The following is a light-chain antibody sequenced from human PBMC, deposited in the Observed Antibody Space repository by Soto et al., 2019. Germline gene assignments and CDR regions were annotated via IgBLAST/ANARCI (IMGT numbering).Light chain of an antibody. CDR2: EVN. Sequence: QSALTQPPSASGSPGQSVTISCTGTSSVVGGYNYVSWYQQNPGKVPKLMIYEVNKRPSGVPDRFSGSKSGNTASLTVSGLQAEDEADYYCTSYAGGNNVFGTGTKVTVL. V-gene: IGLV2-8*01. CDR1: SSVVGGYNY. J-gene: IGLJ1*01. CDR3: TSYAGGNNV.